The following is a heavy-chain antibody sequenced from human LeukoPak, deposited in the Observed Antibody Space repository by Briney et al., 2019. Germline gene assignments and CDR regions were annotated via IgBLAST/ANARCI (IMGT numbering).Heavy chain of an antibody. CDR1: GFTFSGSA. V-gene: IGHV3-23*01. CDR3: ARSTTRLAAADY. D-gene: IGHD6-13*01. CDR2: ISGSGGST. Sequence: GGSLRLSCAASGFTFSGSAMHWVRQASGKGLEWVSGISGSGGSTYYADSVKGRFTISRDNSKNTLYLQMNSLRAEDTAVYYCARSTTRLAAADYWGQGTLVTVSS. J-gene: IGHJ4*02.